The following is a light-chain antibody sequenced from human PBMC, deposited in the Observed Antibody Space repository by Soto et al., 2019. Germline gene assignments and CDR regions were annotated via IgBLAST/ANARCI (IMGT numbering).Light chain of an antibody. J-gene: IGKJ1*01. CDR3: QQYSSSPWT. CDR2: GAS. Sequence: EIVLTQSPGTLSLSPGERATLSCSASQSVSSSYLAWYQQKPGQAPSLLIYGASSRATGIPDRFSGSGSGTDFTLTISRLEPEDFAVYYCQQYSSSPWTFGQGTKVEIK. CDR1: QSVSSSY. V-gene: IGKV3-20*01.